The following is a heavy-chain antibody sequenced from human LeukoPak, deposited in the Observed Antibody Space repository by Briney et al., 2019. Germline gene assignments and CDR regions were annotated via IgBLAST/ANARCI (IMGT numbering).Heavy chain of an antibody. CDR3: ASGVVPAANDAFDI. CDR2: INPDNGGS. CDR1: GYTFTSYD. V-gene: IGHV1-2*02. D-gene: IGHD2-2*01. J-gene: IGHJ3*02. Sequence: GASVKVSCKASGYTFTSYDINWVRQATGQGLEWMGWINPDNGGSNSAQRLQGRVTMTRDTSISTAYMELSRLRSDDTAVYYCASGVVPAANDAFDIWGQGTMVTVSS.